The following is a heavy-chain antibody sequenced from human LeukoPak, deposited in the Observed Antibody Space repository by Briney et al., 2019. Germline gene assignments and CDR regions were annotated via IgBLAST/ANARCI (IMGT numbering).Heavy chain of an antibody. J-gene: IGHJ4*02. V-gene: IGHV3-30*02. CDR1: GFTFSSYG. CDR3: AKRTYDSSGYYSDYFDY. D-gene: IGHD3-22*01. CDR2: IRYDGSNK. Sequence: GGSLRLTCAASGFTFSSYGMHWVRQAPGKGLEWVAFIRYDGSNKYYADSVKGRFTISRDNSKNTLYLQMNSLRAEDTAVYYCAKRTYDSSGYYSDYFDYWGQGTLVTVSS.